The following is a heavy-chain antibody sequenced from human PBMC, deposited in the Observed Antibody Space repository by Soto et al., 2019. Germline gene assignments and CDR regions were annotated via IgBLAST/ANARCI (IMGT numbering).Heavy chain of an antibody. CDR2: IWYDGSNK. CDR1: GFTFSSYG. Sequence: QVQLVESGGGVVQPGRSLRLSCAASGFTFSSYGMHWVRQAPGKGLEWVAVIWYDGSNKYYADSVKGRFTISRDNSKNTLYLQMNSLRAEDTAVYYCAREKYGSGSYYVDYWGQGTLVTVSS. V-gene: IGHV3-33*01. D-gene: IGHD3-10*01. J-gene: IGHJ4*02. CDR3: AREKYGSGSYYVDY.